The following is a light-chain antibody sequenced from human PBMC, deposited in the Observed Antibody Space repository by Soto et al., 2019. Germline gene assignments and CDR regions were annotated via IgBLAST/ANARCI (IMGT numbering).Light chain of an antibody. Sequence: DIQMTQSPSTLSASVVDRVTITCRASQSISSWLAWYQQKPEKAPKLLIYKASSLESVVPSRFRRSGSGTEFTLTISSRQPHDFATYYEQQYNSYPWTFGQGTNVQIK. V-gene: IGKV1-5*03. CDR3: QQYNSYPWT. J-gene: IGKJ1*01. CDR1: QSISSW. CDR2: KAS.